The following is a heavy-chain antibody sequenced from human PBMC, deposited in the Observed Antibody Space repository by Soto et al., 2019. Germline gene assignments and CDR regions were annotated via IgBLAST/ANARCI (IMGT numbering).Heavy chain of an antibody. V-gene: IGHV4-4*02. D-gene: IGHD2-15*01. CDR3: ARHGGRCFGF. J-gene: IGHJ4*02. Sequence: QVQLQESGTGLVKPSETLSLTCAVSGGSVSSRNWWSWVRQPPGKGLEWIGQISQRGTANYNPSLKSRDTISLDKSKNQFSMMLRSVTDADTAVEFCARHGGRCFGFWGQGILVIVPS. CDR1: GGSVSSRNW. CDR2: ISQRGTA.